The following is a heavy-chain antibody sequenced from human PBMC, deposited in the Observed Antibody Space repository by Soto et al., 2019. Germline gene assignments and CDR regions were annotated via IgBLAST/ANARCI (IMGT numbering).Heavy chain of an antibody. CDR3: ARVLRAAGRPGMAV. D-gene: IGHD6-13*01. CDR2: IIPIVGTG. CDR1: GGSFSSYA. Sequence: QVQLVQSGAEVKKPGSSVKVSCKASGGSFSSYAISWVRQAPGQGLEWMGGIIPIVGTGNYAQNFQGRVTITADESTSTAYMELSSLRSEDTAMYYCARVLRAAGRPGMAVWGQGTTVTVSS. V-gene: IGHV1-69*01. J-gene: IGHJ6*02.